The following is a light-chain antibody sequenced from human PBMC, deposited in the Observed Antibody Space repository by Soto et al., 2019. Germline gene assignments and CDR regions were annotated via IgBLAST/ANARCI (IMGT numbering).Light chain of an antibody. CDR1: SSDVGGYNY. V-gene: IGLV2-14*01. CDR2: EVS. CDR3: SSFRSGSTL. J-gene: IGLJ1*01. Sequence: QSALTQPASVSGSPGQSITISCTGTSSDVGGYNYVSWYQQHPGKAPKLMIYEVSNRPSGVSNRFSGSKSGNTASLTISGLQAVDEADYYCSSFRSGSTLFGTGTKLTVL.